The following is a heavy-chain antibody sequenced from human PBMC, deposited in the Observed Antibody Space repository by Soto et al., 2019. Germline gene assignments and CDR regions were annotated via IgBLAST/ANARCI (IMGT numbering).Heavy chain of an antibody. CDR1: GFTFSSHW. CDR2: IKGDESST. D-gene: IGHD3-10*01. J-gene: IGHJ4*01. CDR3: ARGIRNYYGSDY. V-gene: IGHV3-74*01. Sequence: EVQLVESGGGLVQPGGSLRLSCEASGFTFSSHWMHWVRQSPGKRLEWVSRIKGDESSTSYEDSVKGRFTISRDNARDTLYLHMNSLRAEDTAVYYCARGIRNYYGSDYWGHGTLVTVSS.